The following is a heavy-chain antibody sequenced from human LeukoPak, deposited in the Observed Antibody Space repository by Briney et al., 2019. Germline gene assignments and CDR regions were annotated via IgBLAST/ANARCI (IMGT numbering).Heavy chain of an antibody. Sequence: PSETLSLTCTVSGDSISRYYWSWIRQPPGKGLEWIGCINDSGSTNYNPSLKSRVTISADTSKNQFSLNLSSVTAADTAVYYCARHTDIAPLSSLKYWGQGTLVTVSS. J-gene: IGHJ4*02. CDR1: GDSISRYY. V-gene: IGHV4-59*08. D-gene: IGHD6-13*01. CDR3: ARHTDIAPLSSLKY. CDR2: INDSGST.